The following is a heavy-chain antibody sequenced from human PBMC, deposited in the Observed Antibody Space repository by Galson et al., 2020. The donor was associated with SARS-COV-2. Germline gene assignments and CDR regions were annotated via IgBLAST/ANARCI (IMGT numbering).Heavy chain of an antibody. Sequence: GGSLRLSCAASGFTFSSYGMHWVRQAPGKGLAWVAVISYDGSNKYYADSVKGRFTISRDNSKNTLYLQMNSLRAEDTAVYYCAKEWYYHDSSGPYFFDYWGQGTLVTVSS. D-gene: IGHD3-22*01. CDR3: AKEWYYHDSSGPYFFDY. J-gene: IGHJ4*02. CDR1: GFTFSSYG. CDR2: ISYDGSNK. V-gene: IGHV3-30*18.